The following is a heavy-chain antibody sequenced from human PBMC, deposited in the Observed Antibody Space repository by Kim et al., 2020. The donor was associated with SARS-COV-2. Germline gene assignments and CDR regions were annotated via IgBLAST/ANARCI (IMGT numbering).Heavy chain of an antibody. D-gene: IGHD6-19*01. J-gene: IGHJ4*02. V-gene: IGHV3-33*01. Sequence: GGSLRLSCAASGFTFSSYGMHWVRQAPGKGLEWVAVIWYDGSNKYYADSVKGRFTISRDNSKNTLYLQMNSLRAEDTAVYYCARSGYSSGWYYFDYWGQGTLVTVSS. CDR2: IWYDGSNK. CDR1: GFTFSSYG. CDR3: ARSGYSSGWYYFDY.